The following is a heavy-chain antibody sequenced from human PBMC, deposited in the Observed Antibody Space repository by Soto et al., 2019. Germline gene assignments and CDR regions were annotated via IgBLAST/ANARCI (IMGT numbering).Heavy chain of an antibody. CDR2: LSAGGGIT. CDR1: GXTFSSYS. CDR3: AKEGAYAHHRSGYPFDY. D-gene: IGHD3-22*01. J-gene: IGHJ4*02. V-gene: IGHV3-23*01. Sequence: GSLRLSGAASGXTFSSYSMSWVRQAPGKGLELVSALSAGGGITFYADSVKGRFTISRDDSKSTLSLQMNSLRAEDTAAYYCAKEGAYAHHRSGYPFDYCGQGTLVT.